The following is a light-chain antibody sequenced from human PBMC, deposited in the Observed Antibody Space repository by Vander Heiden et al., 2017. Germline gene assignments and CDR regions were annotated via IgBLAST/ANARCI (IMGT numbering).Light chain of an antibody. CDR2: GAS. CDR3: HQNGSLPVT. CDR1: QSVSGTY. J-gene: IGKJ4*01. V-gene: IGKV3-20*01. Sequence: EIVLTQSPGPLSLSPGDRVTLSCRASQSVSGTYLGWYQQQRGQAPMLLISGASRRAIGIPGRFSGSGSGTDFTLTISRLEPEDFAVYYCHQNGSLPVTFGGGTKVDIK.